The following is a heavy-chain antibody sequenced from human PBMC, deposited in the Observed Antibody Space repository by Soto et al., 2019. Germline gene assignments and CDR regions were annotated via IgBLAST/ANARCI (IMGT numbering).Heavy chain of an antibody. V-gene: IGHV4-34*01. D-gene: IGHD3-3*01. J-gene: IGHJ5*02. Sequence: PSETLSLTCAVYGGSFSGYYWSWIRQPPGKGLEWIGEINHSGSTNYNPSLKSRVTISVDTSKNQFSLKLSSVTAADTAVYYCARGRPVLRFLEWLRTNWLDPWGQGTLVTVSS. CDR2: INHSGST. CDR3: ARGRPVLRFLEWLRTNWLDP. CDR1: GGSFSGYY.